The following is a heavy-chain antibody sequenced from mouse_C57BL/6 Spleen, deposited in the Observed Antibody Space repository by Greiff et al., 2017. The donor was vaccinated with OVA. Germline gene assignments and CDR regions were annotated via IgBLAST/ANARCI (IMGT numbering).Heavy chain of an antibody. Sequence: EVQLQQSGPELVKPGASVKISCKASGYTFTDYYMNWVKQSPGKSLEWIGDINPNNGGTSYNQKFKGKATLTVDKSSSTAYMELRSLTSEDSAVYYCARRASYYLWYFDVWGTGTTVTVSS. D-gene: IGHD2-10*01. V-gene: IGHV1-26*01. J-gene: IGHJ1*03. CDR1: GYTFTDYY. CDR2: INPNNGGT. CDR3: ARRASYYLWYFDV.